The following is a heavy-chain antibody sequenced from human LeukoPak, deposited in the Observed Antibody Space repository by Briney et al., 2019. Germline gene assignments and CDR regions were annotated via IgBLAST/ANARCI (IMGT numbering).Heavy chain of an antibody. D-gene: IGHD6-13*01. Sequence: SETLSLTCTGSGYSISSGYYWGWIRQPPGKGLEWIGSIYHSGSTYYNPSLKSRVTISVDTSKNQFSLKLSSVTAADTAVYYCARGKQLVHWGQGTLVTVSS. J-gene: IGHJ4*02. CDR3: ARGKQLVH. CDR1: GYSISSGYY. V-gene: IGHV4-38-2*02. CDR2: IYHSGST.